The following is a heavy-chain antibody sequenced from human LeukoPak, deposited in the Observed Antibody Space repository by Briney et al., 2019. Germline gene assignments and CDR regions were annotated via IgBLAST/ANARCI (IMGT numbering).Heavy chain of an antibody. CDR2: ISYDGSNK. V-gene: IGHV3-30*04. J-gene: IGHJ4*02. D-gene: IGHD3-22*01. Sequence: PGGSLRLSCAASGFTFSSYAMHWVRQAPGKGLEWVAVISYDGSNKYYADSVKGRFTISRDNSKNTLYLQMNSLRAEDTAVYHCARDGGPYYYDSSGYYYWGQGTLVTVSS. CDR1: GFTFSSYA. CDR3: ARDGGPYYYDSSGYYY.